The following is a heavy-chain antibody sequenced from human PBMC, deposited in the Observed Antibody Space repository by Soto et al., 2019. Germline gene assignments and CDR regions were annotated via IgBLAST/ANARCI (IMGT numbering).Heavy chain of an antibody. D-gene: IGHD1-1*01. CDR3: ARDSSGQTGTLDY. V-gene: IGHV4-31*03. CDR1: GGSISSGGYY. Sequence: QVQLQESGPGLVKPSQTLSLTYTVSGGSISSGGYYWSWIRQHPGKGLEWIGYIYYSGSTYYNPSLKSRVTIPVDTYKNQCSLKLSSVPAADTAVYDCARDSSGQTGTLDYWGQGTLVTVSS. J-gene: IGHJ4*02. CDR2: IYYSGST.